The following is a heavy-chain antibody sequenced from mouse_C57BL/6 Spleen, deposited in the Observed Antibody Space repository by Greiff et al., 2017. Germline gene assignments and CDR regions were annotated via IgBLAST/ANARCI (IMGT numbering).Heavy chain of an antibody. V-gene: IGHV1-69*01. CDR1: GYTFTSYW. CDR2: IDPSDSYT. J-gene: IGHJ3*01. CDR3: ARGGGQLRLRFAY. D-gene: IGHD3-2*02. Sequence: QVQLKQPGAELVMPGASVKLSCKASGYTFTSYWMHWVKQRPGQGLEWIGEIDPSDSYTNYNQKLQGKSTLTVDKSSSTAYMQLSSLTSEDSAVYYCARGGGQLRLRFAYWGQGTLVTVSA.